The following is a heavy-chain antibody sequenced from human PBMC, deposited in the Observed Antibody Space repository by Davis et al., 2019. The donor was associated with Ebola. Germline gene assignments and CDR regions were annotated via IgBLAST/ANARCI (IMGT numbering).Heavy chain of an antibody. CDR3: ARDTYYYGSGSYMYGMDV. Sequence: GESLKISCAASGFTFSSYAMHWVRQAPGKGLEWVAVISYDGRNKYYGDSVKGRFTISRDNSKNTQYLQMNSLRAEDTAVYYCARDTYYYGSGSYMYGMDVWGKGTTVTVSS. CDR1: GFTFSSYA. CDR2: ISYDGRNK. V-gene: IGHV3-30*04. D-gene: IGHD3-10*01. J-gene: IGHJ6*04.